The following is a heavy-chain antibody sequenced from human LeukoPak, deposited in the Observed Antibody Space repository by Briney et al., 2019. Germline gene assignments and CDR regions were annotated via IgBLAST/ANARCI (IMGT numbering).Heavy chain of an antibody. D-gene: IGHD3-9*01. Sequence: VASVKVSCKASGFTFTDHYLHWVRQVPGQGLEWMGWINGKSGATFYAQKFQDRITVTRDTSISTMYPEVNRLTTDDTAVYYCVRDFDWGPDYWGQGTLVAVSS. J-gene: IGHJ4*02. CDR2: INGKSGAT. CDR3: VRDFDWGPDY. V-gene: IGHV1-2*02. CDR1: GFTFTDHY.